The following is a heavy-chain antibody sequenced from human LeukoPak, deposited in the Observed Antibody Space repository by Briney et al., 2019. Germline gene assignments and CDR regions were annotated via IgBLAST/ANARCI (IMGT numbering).Heavy chain of an antibody. J-gene: IGHJ5*02. CDR1: GVSISSDY. CDR2: IYYSGSS. CDR3: ARRLRQSLFDP. V-gene: IGHV4-59*08. Sequence: SETLSLTCTVSGVSISSDYWSWIRLPPGKGLEWIGYIYYSGSSNYSPSLKSRVTMSVDTSKNQFSLKLTSVTAADTAVYYCARRLRQSLFDPWGQGTLVTVSS. D-gene: IGHD4-17*01.